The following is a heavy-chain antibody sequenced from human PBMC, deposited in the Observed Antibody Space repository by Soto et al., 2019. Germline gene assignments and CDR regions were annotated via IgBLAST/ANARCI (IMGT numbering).Heavy chain of an antibody. CDR2: INPYSGGT. V-gene: IGHV1-2*02. D-gene: IGHD6-19*01. CDR1: GYTFTDHY. Sequence: VASVKVSCKASGYTFTDHYIHWLRQAPGQSLEWMGWINPYSGGTHFARKFQDRVTMARDTSVSTAYMELSSLKSDDTAVYYCAKARAVRLEVCDSWGQGALVTVSS. J-gene: IGHJ4*02. CDR3: AKARAVRLEVCDS.